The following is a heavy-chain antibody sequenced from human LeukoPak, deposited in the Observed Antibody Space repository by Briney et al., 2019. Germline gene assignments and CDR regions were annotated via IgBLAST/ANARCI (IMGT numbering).Heavy chain of an antibody. CDR3: ARTSSWYGNY. Sequence: GSLRLSCAASGFTFSSYAMSWVRQAPGKGLEWVSAVSGSDGSTYYADSVKGRFTISRDNSKNTLYLQMNSLRAEDTAIYYCARTSSWYGNYWGQGTLVTVSS. CDR1: GFTFSSYA. V-gene: IGHV3-23*01. D-gene: IGHD6-13*01. CDR2: VSGSDGST. J-gene: IGHJ4*02.